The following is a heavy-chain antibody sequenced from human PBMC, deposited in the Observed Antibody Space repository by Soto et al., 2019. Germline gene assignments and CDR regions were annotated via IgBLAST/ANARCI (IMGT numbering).Heavy chain of an antibody. CDR1: GFTFSSYS. CDR2: ISSSSSYI. Sequence: GGSLRLSCAASGFTFSSYSMNWVRQAPGKGLEWVSSISSSSSYIYYADSVKGRFTISRDNAKNSLYLQMNSLRAEDTAVYYCARDSSDGSYNWFDPWGQGTLVTVSS. CDR3: ARDSSDGSYNWFDP. V-gene: IGHV3-21*01. D-gene: IGHD1-26*01. J-gene: IGHJ5*02.